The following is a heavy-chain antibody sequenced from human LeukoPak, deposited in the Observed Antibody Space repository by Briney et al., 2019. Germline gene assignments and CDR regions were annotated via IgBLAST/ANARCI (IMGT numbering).Heavy chain of an antibody. J-gene: IGHJ6*02. D-gene: IGHD3-10*01. CDR3: AKDSRGSGSRYYGMDV. Sequence: GGSLRLSCTASRFTFSSYSMNWVRQAPGKGLEWVSSISSSSDYIYYADSVKGRFTISRDNAKNSLFLQMNSLRAEDTAVYYCAKDSRGSGSRYYGMDVWGQGTTVTVSS. V-gene: IGHV3-21*01. CDR2: ISSSSDYI. CDR1: RFTFSSYS.